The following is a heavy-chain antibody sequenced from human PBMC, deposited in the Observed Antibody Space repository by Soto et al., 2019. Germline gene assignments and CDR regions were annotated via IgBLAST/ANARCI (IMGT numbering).Heavy chain of an antibody. CDR2: MNPNSGNT. Sequence: GASVKVSCKASGYMFTKSAMHWVRQATGQGLEWMGWMNPNSGNTGYAQKFQGRVTMTRNTSISTAYMELSSLRSEDTAVYYCASYQMWVNGMDVWGQGTTVTVSS. D-gene: IGHD2-2*01. CDR1: GYMFTKSA. V-gene: IGHV1-8*01. J-gene: IGHJ6*02. CDR3: ASYQMWVNGMDV.